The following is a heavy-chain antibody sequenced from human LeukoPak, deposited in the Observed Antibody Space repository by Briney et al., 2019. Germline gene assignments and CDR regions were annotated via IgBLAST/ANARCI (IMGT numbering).Heavy chain of an antibody. CDR2: IKQDGREK. Sequence: PGGSLRLSCAASGFTFSSYEMNWVRLAPGRGLEWVANIKQDGREKNYVDSVKGRFTISRDNAKDLLYLQMNSLRVEDTAMYYCAWYSRSSEAYWGQGTLVTVSS. D-gene: IGHD6-6*01. CDR3: AWYSRSSEAY. J-gene: IGHJ4*02. V-gene: IGHV3-7*01. CDR1: GFTFSSYE.